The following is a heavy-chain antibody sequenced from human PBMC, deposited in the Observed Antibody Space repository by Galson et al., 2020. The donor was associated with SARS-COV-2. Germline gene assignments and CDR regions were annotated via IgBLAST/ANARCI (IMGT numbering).Heavy chain of an antibody. D-gene: IGHD3-22*01. J-gene: IGHJ6*02. V-gene: IGHV4-39*01. CDR3: TRSAYYFDSSGNGYYYCMDG. CDR1: GGSISADNDY. Sequence: ETSETLSLTCSVPGGSISADNDYWGWIRQPPGKGLEWIGSIYYRGNTYYNPSFKSRVTISVDTSRNPFFLRLSSVTAADTAVYYCTRSAYYFDSSGNGYYYCMDGWGQGTTFTVSS. CDR2: IYYRGNT.